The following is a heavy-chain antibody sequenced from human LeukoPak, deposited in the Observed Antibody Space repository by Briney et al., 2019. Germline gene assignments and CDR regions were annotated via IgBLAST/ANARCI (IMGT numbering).Heavy chain of an antibody. D-gene: IGHD3-10*01. CDR2: IYYSGST. J-gene: IGHJ4*02. CDR3: ARLGLYGSGSQFDY. V-gene: IGHV4-59*01. Sequence: SETLSLTCTVSGGSISSYYWSWIRQPPGKGLEWIGYIYYSGSTNYNPSLKSRVTISVDTSKNQFSLKLSSVTAADTAVYYCARLGLYGSGSQFDYWGQGTLVTVSS. CDR1: GGSISSYY.